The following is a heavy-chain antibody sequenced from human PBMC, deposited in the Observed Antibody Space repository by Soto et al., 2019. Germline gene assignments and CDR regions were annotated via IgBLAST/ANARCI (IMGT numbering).Heavy chain of an antibody. CDR1: GYTFTSYA. V-gene: IGHV1-3*05. Sequence: QVQLVQSGAEEQKPGASVKVSCKASGYTFTSYAMHWVRQAPGQRLEWMGWINAGNGNTKYSQKFQGRVTITKDTSASTAYMELSSLRSEDTAVYYCARGDCGGDCTPNWFDPWGQGTLVTVSS. CDR3: ARGDCGGDCTPNWFDP. J-gene: IGHJ5*02. D-gene: IGHD2-21*02. CDR2: INAGNGNT.